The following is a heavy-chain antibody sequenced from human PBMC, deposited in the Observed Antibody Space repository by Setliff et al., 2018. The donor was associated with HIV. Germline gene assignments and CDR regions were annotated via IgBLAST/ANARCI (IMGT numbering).Heavy chain of an antibody. CDR1: GYSFANYG. D-gene: IGHD3-22*01. CDR3: ARGGTYYYDSSGYFNPGKY. CDR2: ISPNNGNT. J-gene: IGHJ4*02. V-gene: IGHV1-18*01. Sequence: ASVKVSCKASGYSFANYGLSWVRQAPGQGIEWMGWISPNNGNTDYAQRLQGRVTMTTDTSTSTAYMELRTLRSDDTAVYYCARGGTYYYDSSGYFNPGKYWGQGSLVTVSS.